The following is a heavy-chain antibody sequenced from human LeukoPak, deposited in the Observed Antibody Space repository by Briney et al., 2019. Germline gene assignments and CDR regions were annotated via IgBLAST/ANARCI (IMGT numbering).Heavy chain of an antibody. CDR2: IYSDGSST. Sequence: PGGSLVLSFAGPGFLFKSYWMHLVRPAPGKGPGWVSGIYSDGSSTNYADSVKGRFTISRDNSKYTLYLQMNSLRAEDTAVYYCARWAHYYDSSGTDAFDIWGQGTMVTVSS. V-gene: IGHV3-74*01. J-gene: IGHJ3*02. CDR1: GFLFKSYW. CDR3: ARWAHYYDSSGTDAFDI. D-gene: IGHD3-22*01.